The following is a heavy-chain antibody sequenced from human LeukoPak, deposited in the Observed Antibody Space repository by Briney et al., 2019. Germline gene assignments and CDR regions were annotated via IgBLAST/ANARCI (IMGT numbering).Heavy chain of an antibody. CDR1: GFNFNGFW. V-gene: IGHV3-74*01. Sequence: GGSLRLSCAGSGFNFNGFWMHWVRQVPGEGLVWVSRINNDGSDTKYADSVRGRFTISRDNANNMLYLQMDSLRAEDTAVYYCARGLFGPDYWGQGTLVTVSS. CDR2: INNDGSDT. J-gene: IGHJ4*02. CDR3: ARGLFGPDY. D-gene: IGHD3-10*02.